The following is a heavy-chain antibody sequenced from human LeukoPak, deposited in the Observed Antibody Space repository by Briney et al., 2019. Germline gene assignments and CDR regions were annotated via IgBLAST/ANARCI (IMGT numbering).Heavy chain of an antibody. J-gene: IGHJ5*02. CDR3: AKDLGPVAGTRSWFDP. CDR2: ISWNSGSI. D-gene: IGHD6-19*01. CDR1: GFTFDDYA. Sequence: PGGSLRLSCAASGFTFDDYAMHWVRQAPGKGLEWVSGISWNSGSIGYADSVKGRFTISRDNAKNSLYPQMNSLRAEDTALYYCAKDLGPVAGTRSWFDPWGQGTLVTVSS. V-gene: IGHV3-9*01.